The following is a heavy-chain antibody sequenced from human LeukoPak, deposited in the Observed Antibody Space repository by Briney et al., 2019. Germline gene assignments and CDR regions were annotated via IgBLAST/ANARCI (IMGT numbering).Heavy chain of an antibody. CDR3: TRNTVAAAGDD. CDR2: IYSGSST. D-gene: IGHD6-13*01. CDR1: GFIVSSNH. V-gene: IGHV3-53*01. J-gene: IGHJ4*02. Sequence: GGSLRLSCAASGFIVSSNHMSWVRQAPGKGLEWVSVIYSGSSTYYADSVKGRFTISRDNAKNSLYLHMNSLRAEDTALYYCTRNTVAAAGDDWGQGTLVTVSS.